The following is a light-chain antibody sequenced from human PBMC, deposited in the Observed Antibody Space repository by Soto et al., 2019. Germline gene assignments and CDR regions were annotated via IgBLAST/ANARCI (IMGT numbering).Light chain of an antibody. V-gene: IGKV1-27*01. Sequence: DIRMTQSPSSLSASVGDRATITCRASPGIISYLAWYQQKPGKVPKLLIYGASSLASGVPYRFSGSGSGTEFTLTISSLEPEDFAVYYCQKYGSASLTFGGGTQVDIK. CDR1: PGIISY. CDR2: GAS. CDR3: QKYGSASLT. J-gene: IGKJ4*01.